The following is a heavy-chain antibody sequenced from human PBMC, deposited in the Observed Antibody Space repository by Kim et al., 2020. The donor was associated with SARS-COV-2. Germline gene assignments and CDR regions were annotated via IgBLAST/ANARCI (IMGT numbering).Heavy chain of an antibody. CDR3: ARVTAAGSLRLDY. J-gene: IGHJ4*02. V-gene: IGHV1-69*13. D-gene: IGHD6-13*01. CDR1: GGTFSSYA. Sequence: SVKVSCKASGGTFSSYAISWVRQAPGQGLEWMGGIIPIFGTANYAQKFQGRVTITADESTSTAYMELSSLRSEDTAVYYCARVTAAGSLRLDYWGQGTLVTVSS. CDR2: IIPIFGTA.